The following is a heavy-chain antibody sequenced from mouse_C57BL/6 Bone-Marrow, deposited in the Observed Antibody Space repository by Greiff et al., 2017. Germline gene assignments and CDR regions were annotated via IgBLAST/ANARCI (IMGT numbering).Heavy chain of an antibody. J-gene: IGHJ2*01. Sequence: VQLQQSGAELVRPGASVKLSCTASGFNIKDDYMHWVKQRPEQGLEWIGWIDPENGDTEYASKFQGKATITADPSSNTAYLQLSSLTSEDTAVYYCTTWGDYGFDYWGQGTTLTGSS. D-gene: IGHD2-4*01. V-gene: IGHV14-4*01. CDR2: IDPENGDT. CDR1: GFNIKDDY. CDR3: TTWGDYGFDY.